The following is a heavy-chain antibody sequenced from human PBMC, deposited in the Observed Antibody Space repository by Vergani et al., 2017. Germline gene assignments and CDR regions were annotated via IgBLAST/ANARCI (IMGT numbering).Heavy chain of an antibody. J-gene: IGHJ4*02. V-gene: IGHV3-43D*04. D-gene: IGHD5-24*01. CDR1: GFSFSDHY. CDR2: ISWDGGST. Sequence: VQLVESGGGLVKPGGSLRLSCAASGFSFSDHYMTWIRQAPGKGLEWVSLISWDGGSTYYADSVKGRFTISRDNSKNSLYLQMNSLRAEDTALYYCAKDRRDGYNSQYFDYWGQGTLVTVSS. CDR3: AKDRRDGYNSQYFDY.